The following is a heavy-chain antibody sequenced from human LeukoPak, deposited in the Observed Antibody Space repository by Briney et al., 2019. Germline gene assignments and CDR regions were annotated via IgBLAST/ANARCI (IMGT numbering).Heavy chain of an antibody. V-gene: IGHV3-30-3*01. J-gene: IGHJ4*02. CDR3: AREGRPTVTYYFDY. Sequence: GGSLRLSCAASGFTFSSYAMHWVRQAPGKGLEWVAVISYDGSNKYYADSVKGRFTISRDNSKNTLYLQMNSLRAEDTAVYYCAREGRPTVTYYFDYWGQGTLVTVSS. D-gene: IGHD4-17*01. CDR1: GFTFSSYA. CDR2: ISYDGSNK.